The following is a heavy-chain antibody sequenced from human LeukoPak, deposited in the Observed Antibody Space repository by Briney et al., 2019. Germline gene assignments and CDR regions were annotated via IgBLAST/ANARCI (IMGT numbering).Heavy chain of an antibody. J-gene: IGHJ4*02. Sequence: GASAKVSCKASGGTFSSYAISWVRQAPGQGLEWMGGIIPIFGTANYAQKFQGRVTITADESTSTAYTELSSLRSEDTAVYYCASYSSGYYGSFDYWGQGTLVTVSS. V-gene: IGHV1-69*13. CDR2: IIPIFGTA. CDR1: GGTFSSYA. CDR3: ASYSSGYYGSFDY. D-gene: IGHD3-22*01.